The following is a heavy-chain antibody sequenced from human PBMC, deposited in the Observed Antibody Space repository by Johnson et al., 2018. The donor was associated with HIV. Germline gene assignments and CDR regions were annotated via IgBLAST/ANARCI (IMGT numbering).Heavy chain of an antibody. J-gene: IGHJ3*02. CDR1: GFIFSSYG. CDR3: ARDPAAAALRAFDI. Sequence: VQLVESGGGVVQPGRSVRLSCAASGFIFSSYGMHWVRQAPGKGLERVAVIWYDGSNKYYADSVKGRFTISRDNSNNTLYLQMNSLRAEDTAVYYCARDPAAAALRAFDIWGQGTMVTVSS. D-gene: IGHD6-13*01. CDR2: IWYDGSNK. V-gene: IGHV3-33*01.